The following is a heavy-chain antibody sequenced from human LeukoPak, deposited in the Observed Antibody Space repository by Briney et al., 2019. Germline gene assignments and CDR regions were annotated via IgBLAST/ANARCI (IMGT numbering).Heavy chain of an antibody. V-gene: IGHV1-18*01. CDR2: INTYIGNT. CDR3: ARDDYYDSSGYYSL. J-gene: IGHJ1*01. D-gene: IGHD3-22*01. Sequence: ASVKVSCKASGYTFTSHGISWVRQAPGQGLEWMGWINTYIGNTNYAQKFQGRVTVTTDTSTSTAYMELRSLRSDDTAVYYCARDDYYDSSGYYSLWGQGTLVNVSS. CDR1: GYTFTSHG.